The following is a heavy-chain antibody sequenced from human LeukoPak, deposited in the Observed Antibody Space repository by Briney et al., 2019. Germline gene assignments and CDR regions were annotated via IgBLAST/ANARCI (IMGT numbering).Heavy chain of an antibody. Sequence: PGRSLRLSCAASGFIFSSYAMHWVRQAPGKGLEWVAVISYDGSDKKYADSVKGRFTISRDNSKNTLYVQMNSLRAEDTALYYCARDVVRGPDDGYFQHWGQGTLVTVSS. D-gene: IGHD3-10*02. CDR3: ARDVVRGPDDGYFQH. CDR2: ISYDGSDK. V-gene: IGHV3-30-3*01. J-gene: IGHJ1*01. CDR1: GFIFSSYA.